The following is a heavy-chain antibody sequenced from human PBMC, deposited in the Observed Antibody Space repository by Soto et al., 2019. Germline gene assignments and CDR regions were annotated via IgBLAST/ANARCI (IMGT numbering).Heavy chain of an antibody. J-gene: IGHJ4*02. V-gene: IGHV3-30-3*01. D-gene: IGHD6-13*01. Sequence: GGSLRLSCAASGFTFSSYAMHWVRQAPGKGLEWVAVISYDGSNKYYADSVKGRFTISRDNSKNTLYLQMNSLRAEDTAVYYCASEKAGPALDYWGQGTLVTVSS. CDR2: ISYDGSNK. CDR1: GFTFSSYA. CDR3: ASEKAGPALDY.